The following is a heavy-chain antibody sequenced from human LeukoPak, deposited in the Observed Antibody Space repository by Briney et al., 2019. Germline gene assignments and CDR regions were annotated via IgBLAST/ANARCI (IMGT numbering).Heavy chain of an antibody. CDR2: INPSGGST. CDR1: GYTFTSYY. V-gene: IGHV1-46*01. CDR3: AGATVTGPYCFDY. Sequence: ASGKVSCKASGYTFTSYYMHWVRQAPGQGLEWMGIINPSGGSTSYAQKFQGRVTMTRDTSTSTVYMELSSLRSEDTAVYYCAGATVTGPYCFDYWGQGTLVTVSS. D-gene: IGHD4-17*01. J-gene: IGHJ4*02.